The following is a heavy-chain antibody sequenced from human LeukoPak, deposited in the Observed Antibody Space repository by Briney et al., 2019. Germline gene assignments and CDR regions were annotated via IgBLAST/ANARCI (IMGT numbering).Heavy chain of an antibody. CDR3: ARVGPVNRNWFDP. D-gene: IGHD3-16*02. CDR2: IYYSGST. J-gene: IGHJ5*02. Sequence: SETLSLTCTVSGGSISSSSYYWGWIRQPPGKGLEWIGSIYYSGSTYYNPSLKSRVTISVDTSKNQFSLKLGSVTAADTAVYYCARVGPVNRNWFDPWGQGTLVTVSS. CDR1: GGSISSSSYY. V-gene: IGHV4-39*07.